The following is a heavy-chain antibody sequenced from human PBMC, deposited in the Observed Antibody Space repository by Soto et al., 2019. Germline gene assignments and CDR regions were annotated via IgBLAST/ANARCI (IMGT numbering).Heavy chain of an antibody. CDR3: ARASRITGTGP. CDR2: IYYSGST. D-gene: IGHD1-20*01. CDR1: GGPVSIGSYY. V-gene: IGHV4-61*01. Sequence: SETLALTCTVSGGPVSIGSYYWSWILQPPGKGLEWIGYIYYSGSTNYNPSLKSRVTISVDTSKNQFSLKLSSVTAADTAVYYCARASRITGTGPWGQGTLVTVSS. J-gene: IGHJ5*02.